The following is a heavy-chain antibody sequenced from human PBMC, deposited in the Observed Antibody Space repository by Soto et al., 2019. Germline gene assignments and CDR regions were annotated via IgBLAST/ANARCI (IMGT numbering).Heavy chain of an antibody. Sequence: SVKVSCKASGGTFSSYTISWVRQAPGQGLEWMGRIIPIFGTANYAQKFQGRVTITADESTSTAYMELSSLRSEDTAVYYCARDPLHYYDSSGYDYWGQGTLVTVSS. CDR2: IIPIFGTA. D-gene: IGHD3-22*01. CDR1: GGTFSSYT. CDR3: ARDPLHYYDSSGYDY. V-gene: IGHV1-69*13. J-gene: IGHJ4*02.